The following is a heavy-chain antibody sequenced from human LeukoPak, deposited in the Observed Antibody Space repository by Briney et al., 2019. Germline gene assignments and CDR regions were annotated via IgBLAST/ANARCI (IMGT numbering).Heavy chain of an antibody. D-gene: IGHD4-23*01. Sequence: ASVKVSCKASGYTFTSYGISWVRQAPGQGLEWMGWISAYNGNTNYAQKLQGRVTMTTDTSTSTAYMELRSLRSDDTAVYYCARRSPGNTTYYYYYGMDVWVQGTTVTVSS. V-gene: IGHV1-18*01. CDR2: ISAYNGNT. CDR1: GYTFTSYG. CDR3: ARRSPGNTTYYYYYGMDV. J-gene: IGHJ6*02.